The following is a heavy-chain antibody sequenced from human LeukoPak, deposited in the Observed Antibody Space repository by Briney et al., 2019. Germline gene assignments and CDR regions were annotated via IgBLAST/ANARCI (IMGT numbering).Heavy chain of an antibody. D-gene: IGHD2-21*01. V-gene: IGHV3-13*01. CDR2: IGTAGDT. CDR3: VRGKHNWFDP. Sequence: GGSLRLSCAASGFTFSSYDMHWVRQATGKGLEWVSAIGTAGDTYYPGSLKGRFTISRENAKSSLYLHMNSLRAGDTAAYYCVRGKHNWFDPWGQGTLVTVSS. J-gene: IGHJ5*02. CDR1: GFTFSSYD.